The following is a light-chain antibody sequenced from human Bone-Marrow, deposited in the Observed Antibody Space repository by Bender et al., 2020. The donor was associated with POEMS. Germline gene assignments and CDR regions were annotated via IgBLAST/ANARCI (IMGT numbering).Light chain of an antibody. V-gene: IGLV2-14*01. CDR2: DVS. Sequence: QSVLTQPPSVSAATGQKVTISCSGSSSDVGSYNYVSWYQQPPGKAPKLLIYDVSNRPSHISNRFSGSKSGNTASLTISGLQSEDETDYYCSSFTTTSALVFGGGTRLTVL. J-gene: IGLJ3*02. CDR3: SSFTTTSALV. CDR1: SSDVGSYNY.